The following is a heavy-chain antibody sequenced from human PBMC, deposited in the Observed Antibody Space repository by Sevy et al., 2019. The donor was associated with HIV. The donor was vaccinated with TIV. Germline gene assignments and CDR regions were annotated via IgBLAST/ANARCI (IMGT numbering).Heavy chain of an antibody. CDR3: ARGGGYSSGLWTFDY. Sequence: ASVKVSCKASGYFFTGYYLHWVRQTPGQGLEWMGRINPNSGGTNYAQNFQGRVTMTRDTSISTAYMELSRLRSDDTAVYYCARGGGYSSGLWTFDYWGQGTLVTVSS. D-gene: IGHD6-19*01. CDR1: GYFFTGYY. CDR2: INPNSGGT. J-gene: IGHJ4*02. V-gene: IGHV1-2*06.